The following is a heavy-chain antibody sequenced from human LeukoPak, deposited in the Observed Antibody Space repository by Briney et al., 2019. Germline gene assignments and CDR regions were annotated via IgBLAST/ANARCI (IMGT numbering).Heavy chain of an antibody. CDR3: AREKLVDAFDI. D-gene: IGHD1-26*01. CDR1: GGSISSYY. V-gene: IGHV4-59*01. CDR2: IYYSGST. Sequence: SETLSLTCTVSGGSISSYYWSWIRQPPGKGPEWIGYIYYSGSTNYNPSLKSRVTISVDTSKNQFSLKLSSVTAADTAVYYCAREKLVDAFDIWGQGTMVTVSS. J-gene: IGHJ3*02.